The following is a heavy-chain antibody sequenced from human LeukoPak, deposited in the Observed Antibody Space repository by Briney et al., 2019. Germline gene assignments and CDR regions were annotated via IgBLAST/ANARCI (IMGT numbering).Heavy chain of an antibody. CDR1: GDSVSSNSTT. CDR2: TYYRSKWYN. D-gene: IGHD6-13*01. CDR3: ARGSSSSSWYFDY. Sequence: SQTLSLSCAISGDSVSSNSTTWPWIRQSPSRGLEWLGRTYYRSKWYNDYVVSVKSRLTINPDTSKNQFSLQLNSVTPEDTAVYYCARGSSSSSWYFDYWGQGTLVTVSS. V-gene: IGHV6-1*01. J-gene: IGHJ4*02.